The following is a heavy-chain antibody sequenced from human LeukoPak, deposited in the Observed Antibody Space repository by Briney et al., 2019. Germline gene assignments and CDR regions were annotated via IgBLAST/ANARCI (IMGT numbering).Heavy chain of an antibody. CDR1: GLTFNSYS. CDR2: ISYDGSNK. D-gene: IGHD6-19*01. V-gene: IGHV3-30*18. J-gene: IGHJ6*03. Sequence: PGGSLRLSCAASGLTFNSYSMHWVRQAPGKGLEWVAVISYDGSNKYYADSVKGRFTISRDNSKNTLYLQMNSLRAEDTAVYYCAKDWAVATYLYYYMDVWGQGTTVTVS. CDR3: AKDWAVATYLYYYMDV.